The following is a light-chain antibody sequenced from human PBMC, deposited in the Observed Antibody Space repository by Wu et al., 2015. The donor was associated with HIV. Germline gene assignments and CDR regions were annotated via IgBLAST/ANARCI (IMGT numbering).Light chain of an antibody. V-gene: IGKV3-20*01. J-gene: IGKJ1*01. CDR3: QQYGNSPTWT. CDR1: LDEFVSSSS. CDR2: GAS. Sequence: PTLSRTGRLDEFVSSSSLTPRYRRRKPGPRLPRLLIYGASSRATGIPDRFSGSGPGTDFTLTISRLEPEDFAVYYCQQYGNSPTWTFGQGTKVEIK.